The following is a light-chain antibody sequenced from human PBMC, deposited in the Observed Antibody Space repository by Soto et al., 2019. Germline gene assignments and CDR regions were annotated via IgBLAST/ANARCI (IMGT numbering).Light chain of an antibody. CDR3: MSFTRGNTYV. Sequence: QSVLTQPASVSGSPGQSITISCTGTSSDVGAYNFVSWYQHYPDKAPKVVIYDVANRPSGVSYRFSASKSGNTASLTISGLQAEDGADYYCMSFTRGNTYVSGAGPRVPAL. V-gene: IGLV2-14*03. J-gene: IGLJ1*01. CDR1: SSDVGAYNF. CDR2: DVA.